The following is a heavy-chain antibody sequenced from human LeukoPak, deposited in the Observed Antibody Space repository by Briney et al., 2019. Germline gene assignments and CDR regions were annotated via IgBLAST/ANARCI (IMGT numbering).Heavy chain of an antibody. D-gene: IGHD3-10*01. CDR3: ARDYDYYGSGSYWNY. Sequence: PGGSLRLSCAGSGFTFRSYWMSWVRQAPGRGLQWVANIKQDGSEKYYVDSVKGRFTISRDNAKNSLYLQMNSLRAEDTAVYYCARDYDYYGSGSYWNYWGQGTLVTVSS. J-gene: IGHJ4*02. CDR2: IKQDGSEK. V-gene: IGHV3-7*01. CDR1: GFTFRSYW.